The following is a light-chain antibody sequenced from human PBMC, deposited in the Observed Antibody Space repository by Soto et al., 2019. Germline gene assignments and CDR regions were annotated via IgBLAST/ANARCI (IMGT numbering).Light chain of an antibody. CDR2: DAS. CDR3: QQYNSWPET. V-gene: IGKV3-15*01. Sequence: ENVLAESPGTLSLSPGERASLSCRASQSISRTYLAWYQQKPGQAPRLFIYDASTRATGIPARFTGSGSGTEFTLTISSLQSEDFAVYYCQQYNSWPETFGQGTKVDI. CDR1: QSISRTY. J-gene: IGKJ1*01.